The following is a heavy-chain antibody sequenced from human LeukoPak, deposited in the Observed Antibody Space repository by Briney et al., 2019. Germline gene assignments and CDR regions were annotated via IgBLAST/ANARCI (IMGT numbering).Heavy chain of an antibody. CDR2: IYYSGST. CDR1: GGSISSSSYY. J-gene: IGHJ3*02. V-gene: IGHV4-39*07. Sequence: SETLSLTCTVSGGSISSSSYYWGWIRQPPGKGLEWIGSIYYSGSTYYNPSLKSRVTISVDTSKNQFSLKLSSVTAADTAVYYCAGDHYYDSSGYLRPDAFDIWGQGTMVTVSS. D-gene: IGHD3-22*01. CDR3: AGDHYYDSSGYLRPDAFDI.